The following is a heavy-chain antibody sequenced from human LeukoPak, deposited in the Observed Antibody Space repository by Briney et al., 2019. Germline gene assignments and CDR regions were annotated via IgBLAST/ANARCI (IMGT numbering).Heavy chain of an antibody. D-gene: IGHD3-9*01. V-gene: IGHV3-23*01. CDR1: GFTFSSYA. J-gene: IGHJ4*02. CDR3: AKSPYYDILTTVYYFDY. Sequence: HTGGSLRLSCAASGFTFSSYAMSWVRQAPGKGLEWVSAISGSGGGTYYADSVKGRFTISRDNSKNTLYLQMNSLRAEDTAVYYCAKSPYYDILTTVYYFDYWGQGTLVTVSS. CDR2: ISGSGGGT.